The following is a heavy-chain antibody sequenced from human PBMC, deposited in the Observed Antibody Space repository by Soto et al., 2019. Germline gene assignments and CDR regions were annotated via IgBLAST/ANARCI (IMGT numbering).Heavy chain of an antibody. J-gene: IGHJ4*02. CDR3: SGERAGTIIDY. Sequence: PSETLSLTCAVSDYAMNSGYFWGWSRDPPGKVLEWIGSIQRSGTTYYNPALKSRLTISVDTSKNQFSLKLASVTAADTAVYYCSGERAGTIIDYWSQGTLVTVSS. V-gene: IGHV4-38-2*02. D-gene: IGHD6-13*01. CDR2: IQRSGTT. CDR1: DYAMNSGYF.